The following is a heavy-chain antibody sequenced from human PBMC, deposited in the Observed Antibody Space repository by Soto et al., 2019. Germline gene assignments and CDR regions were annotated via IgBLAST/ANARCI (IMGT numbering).Heavy chain of an antibody. V-gene: IGHV3-23*01. CDR2: ILVGGST. Sequence: PGGSLRLSCGVSGFICSSYDMSWVRQAPGKGLEWVSTILVGGSTHYEDSVKGRFTISRDTSKNTVYLQMNSLTAGDTAVYYCAKATATGGGALEICGQGTMVTVSS. CDR1: GFICSSYD. CDR3: AKATATGGGALEI. J-gene: IGHJ3*02. D-gene: IGHD2-8*02.